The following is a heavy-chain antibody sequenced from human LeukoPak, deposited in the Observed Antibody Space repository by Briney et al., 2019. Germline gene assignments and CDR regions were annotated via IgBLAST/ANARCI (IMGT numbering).Heavy chain of an antibody. J-gene: IGHJ4*02. V-gene: IGHV3-74*01. CDR3: ARDSQFIGPLY. D-gene: IGHD5-24*01. Sequence: GWSLRLSCAASGFTFTTYGMHWVRPPPGRGVVWVSRIMSDGRSTYADSVKGRFTISRDTAKNTLYLQMNSLRAEDTAVYYCARDSQFIGPLYWGQGTLVTVSS. CDR1: GFTFTTYG. CDR2: IMSDGRST.